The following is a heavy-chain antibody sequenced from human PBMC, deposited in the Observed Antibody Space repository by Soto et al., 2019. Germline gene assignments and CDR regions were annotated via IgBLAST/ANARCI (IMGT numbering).Heavy chain of an antibody. CDR3: ARDGNYDILTGLNWFDP. J-gene: IGHJ5*02. D-gene: IGHD3-9*01. V-gene: IGHV1-18*01. Sequence: QVQLVQSGAEVKKPGASVKVSCKASGYTFTSCGISWVRQAPGQGLEWMGWISAYNGNTNYAQKLQGRVTMTTDTSTSTAYMELRSLRSDDTAVYYCARDGNYDILTGLNWFDPWGQGTLVTVSS. CDR2: ISAYNGNT. CDR1: GYTFTSCG.